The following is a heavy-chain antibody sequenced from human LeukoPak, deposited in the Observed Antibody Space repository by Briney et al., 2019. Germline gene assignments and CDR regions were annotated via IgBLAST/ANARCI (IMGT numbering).Heavy chain of an antibody. J-gene: IGHJ4*02. CDR1: GYTFTSYG. CDR2: ISAYNGNT. V-gene: IGHV1-18*01. Sequence: GASVKVSCKASGYTFTSYGISWVRQAPGQGLEWMGWISAYNGNTNYAQKLQGRVTMTTDTSTSTAYMELRSLRSDDTAVYYCAREWGLVNTAMATYYFDYWGQGTLVTVSS. D-gene: IGHD5-18*01. CDR3: AREWGLVNTAMATYYFDY.